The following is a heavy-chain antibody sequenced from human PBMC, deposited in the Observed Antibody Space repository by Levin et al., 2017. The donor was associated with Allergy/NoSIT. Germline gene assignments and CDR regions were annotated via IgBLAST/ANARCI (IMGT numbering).Heavy chain of an antibody. CDR2: INHSGST. CDR3: ARGYPRRYDILTGYYRGYFDY. Sequence: PSETLSLTCAVYGGSFSGYYWSWIRQPPGKGLEWIGEINHSGSTNYNPSLKSRVTISVDTSKNQFSLKLSSVTAADTAVYYCARGYPRRYDILTGYYRGYFDYWGQGTLVTVSS. J-gene: IGHJ4*02. V-gene: IGHV4-34*01. CDR1: GGSFSGYY. D-gene: IGHD3-9*01.